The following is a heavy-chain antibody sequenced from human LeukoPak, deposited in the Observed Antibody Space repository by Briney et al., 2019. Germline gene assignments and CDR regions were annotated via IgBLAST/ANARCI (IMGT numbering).Heavy chain of an antibody. CDR3: ARGKSSRHALDI. CDR2: IYTGGTT. Sequence: GGSLRLSCAASGFTVSSNYMNWVRQAPGKGLEWVSVIYTGGTTYYADSVKGRFTISRDNSKNTLYLEMNSLRAEDTAVYYCARGKSSRHALDIWGQGTMVTVSS. V-gene: IGHV3-66*01. D-gene: IGHD6-6*01. J-gene: IGHJ3*02. CDR1: GFTVSSNY.